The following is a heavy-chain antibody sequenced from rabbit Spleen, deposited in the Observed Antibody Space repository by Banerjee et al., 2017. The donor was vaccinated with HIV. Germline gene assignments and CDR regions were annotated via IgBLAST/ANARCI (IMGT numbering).Heavy chain of an antibody. CDR1: GFSFNSGYD. CDR3: ARDTGTSLSTYGMGL. J-gene: IGHJ6*01. Sequence: QSLEESGGGLVKPGASLTLTCKGSGFSFNSGYDMCWVRQAPGKGLEWIACIGAGSSGSTYSATWAKGRFTISKTSSTTVTLQMTSLTAADTATYFCARDTGTSLSTYGMGLRGPGTLVT. D-gene: IGHD8-1*01. CDR2: IGAGSSGST. V-gene: IGHV1S40*01.